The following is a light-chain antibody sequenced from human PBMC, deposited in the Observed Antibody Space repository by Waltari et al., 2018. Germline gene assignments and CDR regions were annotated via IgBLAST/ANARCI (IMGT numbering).Light chain of an antibody. J-gene: IGLJ2*01. CDR2: EVT. CDR3: CSYALSGAVV. Sequence: QSALTQPASVSGSPGQSITISCTGTTSDVGYYNLVSWYQQHPGKAPKLMISEVTKPPSGVSDRFSGSKSGHTASLTISGLQAEDEANYYCCSYALSGAVVFGGGTKLTVL. V-gene: IGLV2-23*02. CDR1: TSDVGYYNL.